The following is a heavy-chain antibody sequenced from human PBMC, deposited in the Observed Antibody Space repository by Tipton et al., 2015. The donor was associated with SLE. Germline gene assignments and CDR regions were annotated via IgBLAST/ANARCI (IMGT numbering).Heavy chain of an antibody. Sequence: TLSLTCAVSGYSITYDHNWGWIRQPPGKGLEWVGSIHHSGETYYNPSLKSRVTMSVDTSKNHLSLNLSSVTAADTAVYYCARPSRGHGDYDNWGQGTQVTVSS. J-gene: IGHJ4*02. CDR3: ARPSRGHGDYDN. CDR2: IHHSGET. D-gene: IGHD4-17*01. V-gene: IGHV4-38-2*01. CDR1: GYSITYDHN.